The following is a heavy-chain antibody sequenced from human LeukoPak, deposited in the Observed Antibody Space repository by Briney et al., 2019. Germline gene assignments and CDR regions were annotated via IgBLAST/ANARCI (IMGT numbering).Heavy chain of an antibody. D-gene: IGHD2-2*01. CDR3: ARRGVVPAAMGGGNWFDP. J-gene: IGHJ5*02. CDR2: INHSGST. Sequence: SSETLSLTCAVYGGSFSGYYWSWIRQPPGKGLEWIEEINHSGSTNYNPSLKSRVTISVDTSKNQFSLKLSSVTAADTAVYYCARRGVVPAAMGGGNWFDPWGQGTLVTVSS. V-gene: IGHV4-34*01. CDR1: GGSFSGYY.